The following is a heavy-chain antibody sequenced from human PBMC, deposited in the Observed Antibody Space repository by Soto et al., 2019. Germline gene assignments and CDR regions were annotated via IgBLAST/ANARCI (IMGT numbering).Heavy chain of an antibody. V-gene: IGHV1-69*01. CDR2: IIPIFGTA. CDR3: AREPNGYCSSTSCEGGYWFDP. D-gene: IGHD2-2*01. Sequence: VKVSCKASGGTFSSYAISWVRQAPGQGLEWMGGIIPIFGTANYAQKFQGRVTITADESTSTAYMELSSLRSEDTAVYYCAREPNGYCSSTSCEGGYWFDPWGQGTLVTVSS. J-gene: IGHJ5*02. CDR1: GGTFSSYA.